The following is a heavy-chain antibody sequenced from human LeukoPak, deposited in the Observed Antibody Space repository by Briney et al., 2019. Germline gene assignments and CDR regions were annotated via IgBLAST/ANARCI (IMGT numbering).Heavy chain of an antibody. CDR1: GFTFSNAW. Sequence: GGSLRLSCAASGFTFSNAWMSWVRQAPGKGLEWVGRIKSKTDGGTTDYAAPVKGRFTISRDNSKNTLYLQMNSLRAEDTAVYYCANGGHRGSGSYDYWGQGTLVTVSS. CDR2: IKSKTDGGTT. V-gene: IGHV3-15*01. D-gene: IGHD1-26*01. CDR3: ANGGHRGSGSYDY. J-gene: IGHJ4*02.